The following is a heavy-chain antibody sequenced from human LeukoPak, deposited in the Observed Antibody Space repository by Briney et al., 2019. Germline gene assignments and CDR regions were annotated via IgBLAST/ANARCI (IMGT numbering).Heavy chain of an antibody. CDR1: GGSISGYY. CDR3: AGEAGADSN. J-gene: IGHJ4*02. V-gene: IGHV4-34*01. Sequence: SETLSLTCGVDGGSISGYYWSWIRQPPGKGLEWIGGINHSGSTNYNPSLKSRVTISVDTSKNQFSLKLSSVTAADTAVYYCAGEAGADSNGGQGTLVTVSS. CDR2: INHSGST. D-gene: IGHD4-11*01.